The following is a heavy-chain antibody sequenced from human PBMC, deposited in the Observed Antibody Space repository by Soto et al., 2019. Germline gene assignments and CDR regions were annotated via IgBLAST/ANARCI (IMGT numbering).Heavy chain of an antibody. CDR1: GFTFSSYS. CDR3: ARGEGYCSGGTCYRYFYY. V-gene: IGHV3-30-3*01. J-gene: IGHJ4*02. D-gene: IGHD2-15*01. CDR2: TGYDGSKK. Sequence: QVQLVESGGGVVQPGRSLRLSCAASGFTFSSYSMHWVRQAPGKGLEWVAVTGYDGSKKYYADSVKGRFTISRDNSKNTLDLQMDSLRTEDTAVYYCARGEGYCSGGTCYRYFYYWGQGALVTVSS.